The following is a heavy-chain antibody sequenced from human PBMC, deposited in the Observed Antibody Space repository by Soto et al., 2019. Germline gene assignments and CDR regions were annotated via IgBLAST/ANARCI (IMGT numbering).Heavy chain of an antibody. CDR3: ASPVRATVTTWVLYYYGMDV. V-gene: IGHV3-30-3*01. J-gene: IGHJ6*02. Sequence: QVQLVESGGGVVQPGRSLRLSCAASGFTFNSYAMHWVRQAPGKGLEWVAVISYDGSNKYYADSVKGRFTISRDNSKNTLYLQMNSLRAEDTAVYYCASPVRATVTTWVLYYYGMDVWGQGTTVTVSS. CDR2: ISYDGSNK. D-gene: IGHD4-17*01. CDR1: GFTFNSYA.